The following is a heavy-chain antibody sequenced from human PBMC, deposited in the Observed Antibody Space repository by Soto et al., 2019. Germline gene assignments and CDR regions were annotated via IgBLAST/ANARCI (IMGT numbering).Heavy chain of an antibody. CDR2: IYSGGST. CDR1: GFTVSSNY. J-gene: IGHJ6*02. Sequence: EVQLVESGGGLVQPGGSLRLSCAASGFTVSSNYMSWVRQAPGKGLEWVSVIYSGGSTYYADSVKGRFTISRHNSKNTLYLQRNRRRAEDTAVYYCARGVRGGYYCYGMDVWGQGTTVTVSS. CDR3: ARGVRGGYYCYGMDV. V-gene: IGHV3-53*04. D-gene: IGHD3-10*01.